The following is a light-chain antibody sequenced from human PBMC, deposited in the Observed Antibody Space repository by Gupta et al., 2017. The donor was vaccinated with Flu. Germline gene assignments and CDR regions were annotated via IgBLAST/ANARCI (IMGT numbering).Light chain of an antibody. V-gene: IGLV1-40*01. Sequence: VTLSCTGSSSNIGAGYGVHWYKKPPGTAPKLLIYANTNRPSGVPDRFSGSNSGTSASLAITGLQPEDEADYFCQSYDNGLSTSVFGGGTKLTVL. CDR1: SSNIGAGYG. CDR3: QSYDNGLSTSV. J-gene: IGLJ3*02. CDR2: ANT.